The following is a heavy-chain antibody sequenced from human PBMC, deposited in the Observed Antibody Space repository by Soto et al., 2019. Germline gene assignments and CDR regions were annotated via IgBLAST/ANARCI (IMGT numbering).Heavy chain of an antibody. V-gene: IGHV2-5*02. D-gene: IGHD3-16*02. CDR1: GVSLGTTGVG. Sequence: SGPTLVNPTQTLTLTCTFSGVSLGTTGVGVGWIRQPPGKALEWLALIYWDGDKRYSPSLTSRLTITKDTSKNQVVLTMTNMDPVDTATYYCAHRLYPTWRERWFDHWGQGTLVTVSS. CDR3: AHRLYPTWRERWFDH. J-gene: IGHJ5*01. CDR2: IYWDGDK.